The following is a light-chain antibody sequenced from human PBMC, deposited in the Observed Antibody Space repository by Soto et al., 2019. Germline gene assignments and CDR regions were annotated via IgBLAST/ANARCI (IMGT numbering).Light chain of an antibody. CDR3: QQANTFPYT. J-gene: IGKJ2*01. Sequence: EIRMTQSASCVSASVGDRVNMXCRASQDLFNWFDWFQQKPGKAPNLLIFSASSLEGGVPPRFSGSGSATEFTRTISSLQPEDFATYYCQQANTFPYTFGQGTKVDIK. CDR2: SAS. CDR1: QDLFNW. V-gene: IGKV1-12*01.